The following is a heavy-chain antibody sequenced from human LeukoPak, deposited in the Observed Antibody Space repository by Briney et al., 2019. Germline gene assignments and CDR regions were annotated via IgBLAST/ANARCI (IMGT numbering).Heavy chain of an antibody. Sequence: ASVKVSCKASGYTFTGYYMHWVRQAPGQGLEWMGRINPNSGGTNYAQKFQGRVTMTRDTSISTAYMELSRLRSDDTAVYYCARDLTAMVLPNYWGQGTLVTVSS. CDR2: INPNSGGT. J-gene: IGHJ4*02. D-gene: IGHD5-18*01. V-gene: IGHV1-2*06. CDR3: ARDLTAMVLPNY. CDR1: GYTFTGYY.